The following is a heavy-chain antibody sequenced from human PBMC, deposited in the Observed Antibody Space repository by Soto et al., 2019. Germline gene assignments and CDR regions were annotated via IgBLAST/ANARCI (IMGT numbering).Heavy chain of an antibody. Sequence: GASVKVSCKASGYTFTSYYMHWVRQAPGQGLEWMGIINPSGGSTSYAKKIQGRVTMTRDTSTSTVYIELRSLRSEDTAVYFCARGSTEVVVAAITRSYFDYWGQGTLVTVSS. CDR3: ARGSTEVVVAAITRSYFDY. CDR2: INPSGGST. CDR1: GYTFTSYY. J-gene: IGHJ4*02. V-gene: IGHV1-46*01. D-gene: IGHD2-15*01.